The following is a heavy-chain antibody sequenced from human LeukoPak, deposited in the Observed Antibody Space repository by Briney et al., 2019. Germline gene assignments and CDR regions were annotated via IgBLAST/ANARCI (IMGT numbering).Heavy chain of an antibody. V-gene: IGHV3-30-3*01. Sequence: PGRSLRLSCAASGFTFSSYTMHWVRQAPGKGLEWVAVISYDGSNKYYADSVKGRFTISRDNAKNSLYLQMNSLRAEDTAVYYCARDEVGTTLNYWGQGTLVTVSS. CDR1: GFTFSSYT. CDR3: ARDEVGTTLNY. CDR2: ISYDGSNK. J-gene: IGHJ4*02. D-gene: IGHD4-11*01.